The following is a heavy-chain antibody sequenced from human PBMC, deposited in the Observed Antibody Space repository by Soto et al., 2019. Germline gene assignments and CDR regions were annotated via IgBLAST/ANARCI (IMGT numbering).Heavy chain of an antibody. Sequence: SGPTLVNPPQTLTLTCTFSGFSLSTSGVGVGWIRQPPGKALEWLALIYWDDDKRYSPSLKSRLTITKDTSKNQVVLTMTYMDPVDTATYFCARYYYDSSGYYFPFDYWGQGTLVTVSS. CDR3: ARYYYDSSGYYFPFDY. CDR1: GFSLSTSGVG. J-gene: IGHJ4*02. V-gene: IGHV2-5*02. D-gene: IGHD3-22*01. CDR2: IYWDDDK.